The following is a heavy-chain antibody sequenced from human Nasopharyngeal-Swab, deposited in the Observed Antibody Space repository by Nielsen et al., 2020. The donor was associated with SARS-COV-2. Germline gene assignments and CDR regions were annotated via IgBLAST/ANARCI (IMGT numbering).Heavy chain of an antibody. Sequence: GASLKISCAASGFTFSSYSMNWVRQAPGKGLEWVSSISSSSSYIYYADSVKGRFTISRDNAKNSLYLQMNSLRAEDTAVYYCARDKLGGGLGYYYGMDVWGQGTTVNVSS. CDR1: GFTFSSYS. J-gene: IGHJ6*02. V-gene: IGHV3-21*01. D-gene: IGHD1-26*01. CDR3: ARDKLGGGLGYYYGMDV. CDR2: ISSSSSYI.